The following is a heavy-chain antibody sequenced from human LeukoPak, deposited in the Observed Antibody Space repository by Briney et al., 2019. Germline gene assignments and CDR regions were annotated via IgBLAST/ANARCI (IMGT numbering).Heavy chain of an antibody. CDR1: GGSISSGGYY. J-gene: IGHJ4*02. CDR2: IYYSGST. Sequence: SETLSLTCTVSGGSISSGGYYWSWIRQPPGKGLEWIGYIYYSGSTNYNPSLRSRVTISVDTSKNQFSLNLNSVTAADTAMYYCARPKGGGSGSFDYWGQGTLVTVSS. CDR3: ARPKGGGSGSFDY. V-gene: IGHV4-61*08. D-gene: IGHD3-10*01.